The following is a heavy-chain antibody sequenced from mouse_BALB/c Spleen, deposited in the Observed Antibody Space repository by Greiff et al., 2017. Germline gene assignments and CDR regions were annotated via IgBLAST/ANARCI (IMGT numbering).Heavy chain of an antibody. V-gene: IGHV1S81*02. CDR1: GYTFTSYY. D-gene: IGHD1-1*01. CDR2: INPSNGGT. J-gene: IGHJ2*01. CDR3: TRGYYGSSFDY. Sequence: VQLQQPGAELVKPGASVKLSCKASGYTFTSYYMYWVKQRPGQGLEWIGGINPSNGGTNFNEKFKSKATLTVDKSSSTAYMQLSSLTSEDSAVYYCTRGYYGSSFDYWGQGTTLTVSS.